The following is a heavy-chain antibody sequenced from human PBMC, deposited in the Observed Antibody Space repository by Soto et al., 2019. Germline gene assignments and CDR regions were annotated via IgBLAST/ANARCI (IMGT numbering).Heavy chain of an antibody. CDR2: ITGSTGTT. CDR1: GFTFSNFA. J-gene: IGHJ6*03. V-gene: IGHV3-23*01. CDR3: AKDTSSSPYYMDV. D-gene: IGHD2-2*01. Sequence: EVQVLESGGGSVQPGGSLRLSCAASGFTFSNFAMSWVRHAPGKGLEWVSAITGSTGTTYYADPVKGRFIISRDNSKNTVHLQMNSLRAEDTAVYYCAKDTSSSPYYMDVWGKGTTVTVSS.